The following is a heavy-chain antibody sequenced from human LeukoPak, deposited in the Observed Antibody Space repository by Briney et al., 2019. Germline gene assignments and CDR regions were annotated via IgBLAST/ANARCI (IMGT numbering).Heavy chain of an antibody. CDR3: AREESRGGWYAGWFDP. V-gene: IGHV1-69*13. CDR1: RGTFSSYA. J-gene: IGHJ5*02. Sequence: AASVKVSCKASRGTFSSYAISWVRQAPGQGLEWMGGIIPIFGTANYAQKFQGRVTITADESTSTAYMELSSLRSEDTAVYYCAREESRGGWYAGWFDPWGQGTLVTVSS. D-gene: IGHD6-19*01. CDR2: IIPIFGTA.